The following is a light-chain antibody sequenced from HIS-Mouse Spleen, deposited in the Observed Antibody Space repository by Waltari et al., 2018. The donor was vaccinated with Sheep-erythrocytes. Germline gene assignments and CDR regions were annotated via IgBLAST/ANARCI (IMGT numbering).Light chain of an antibody. J-gene: IGKJ4*01. CDR3: QQYYSTLLT. V-gene: IGKV4-1*01. CDR2: WAS. CDR1: KSVLYSSNNKTY. Sequence: DIVMTQSPDSLAVSLGERATIHCKSSKSVLYSSNNKTYLAWYQQNPGQPPKLLIYWASTRESGVPDRFSGSGSGTDFTLTISSLQAEDVAVYYCQQYYSTLLTFGGGTKVEIK.